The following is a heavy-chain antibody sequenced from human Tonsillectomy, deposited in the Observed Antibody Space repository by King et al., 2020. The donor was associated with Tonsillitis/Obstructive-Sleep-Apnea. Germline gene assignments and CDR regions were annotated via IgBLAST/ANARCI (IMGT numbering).Heavy chain of an antibody. Sequence: QLQESGPGLVKPSETLSLTCTVSGGSISSSSYYWGWIRQPPGKGLEWIGSIYYSGSTYYNPSLKSRVTISVDTSKNQFSLKLSPVTAADTAVYYWARPDYYYYGMDVWGQGTTVTVSS. CDR1: GGSISSSSYY. CDR2: IYYSGST. CDR3: ARPDYYYYGMDV. J-gene: IGHJ6*02. V-gene: IGHV4-39*01.